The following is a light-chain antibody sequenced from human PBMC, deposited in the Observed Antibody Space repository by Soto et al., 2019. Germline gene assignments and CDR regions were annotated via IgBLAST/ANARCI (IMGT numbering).Light chain of an antibody. V-gene: IGKV3-11*01. Sequence: EIVLTQSPATLSLSTGERATLSCRASRTITTYLAWYQQKPGQPPRLLIYGASNRASGIPARFSGSGSGTDFTLTISNLEPDDFAVYYCHQRSNWPANFGQGTRLEIK. CDR3: HQRSNWPAN. CDR1: RTITTY. J-gene: IGKJ5*01. CDR2: GAS.